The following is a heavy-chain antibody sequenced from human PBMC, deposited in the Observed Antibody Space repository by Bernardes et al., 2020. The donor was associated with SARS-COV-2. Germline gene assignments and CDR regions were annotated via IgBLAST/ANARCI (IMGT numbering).Heavy chain of an antibody. J-gene: IGHJ4*02. CDR3: AREWEEYTSSLFDY. V-gene: IGHV3-30-3*01. CDR1: GFTFNNFA. Sequence: GGSLRLSCAASGFTFNNFAMHWVRQAPGKGLEWVAIISFDGTTKYNADSVKGRFTISRDNSKNTLYLEMNSLTTEDTAVYYCAREWEEYTSSLFDYWGQGTLVTVSS. CDR2: ISFDGTTK. D-gene: IGHD6-6*01.